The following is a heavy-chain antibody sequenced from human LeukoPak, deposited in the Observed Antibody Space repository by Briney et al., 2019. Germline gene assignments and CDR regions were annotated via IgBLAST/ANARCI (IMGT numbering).Heavy chain of an antibody. CDR1: GFTFSSYS. D-gene: IGHD3-22*01. J-gene: IGHJ1*01. Sequence: GGSLRPSCAASGFTFSSYSMNWVCQTPGEGLGWVSYITSSSSTIYYADSVKGRFTISRDNAKNSLYLQMNSLRAEDTAVYYWARSRYDSSGYESSAEYFQHWGQGTLVTVSS. CDR3: ARSRYDSSGYESSAEYFQH. CDR2: ITSSSSTI. V-gene: IGHV3-48*01.